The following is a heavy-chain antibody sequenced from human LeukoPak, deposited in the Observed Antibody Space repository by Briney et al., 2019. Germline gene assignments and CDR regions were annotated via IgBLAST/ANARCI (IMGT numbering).Heavy chain of an antibody. CDR1: GFTFSSYR. CDR3: ARDKFRSGGHDRNWFDP. V-gene: IGHV3-48*01. Sequence: PGGSLRLSCAASGFTFSSYRMNWVRQAPGKGLEWVSYISSSSSIIYYADSVKGRFIISRDNANNSLYLQMNSLRAEDTAVYYCARDKFRSGGHDRNWFDPWGQGTLVTVSS. D-gene: IGHD3-10*01. CDR2: ISSSSSII. J-gene: IGHJ5*02.